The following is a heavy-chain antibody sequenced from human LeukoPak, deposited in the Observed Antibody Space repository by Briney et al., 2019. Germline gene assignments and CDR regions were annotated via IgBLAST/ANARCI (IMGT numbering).Heavy chain of an antibody. CDR3: ARAYMITFGGPDY. CDR1: GYTFTGYY. Sequence: ASVKVSCKASGYTFTGYYMHWVRQAPGQGLEWMGRINPNSGGTNYAQKFQGRVTMTRDTSISTAYMELSRLRSDDTAVYYCARAYMITFGGPDYWGQGTLVTVSS. D-gene: IGHD3-16*01. J-gene: IGHJ4*02. CDR2: INPNSGGT. V-gene: IGHV1-2*06.